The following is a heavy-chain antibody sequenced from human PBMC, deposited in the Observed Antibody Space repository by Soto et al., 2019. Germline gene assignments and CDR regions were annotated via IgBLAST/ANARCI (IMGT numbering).Heavy chain of an antibody. CDR3: ARGMGGSYYNYYYYGMDV. Sequence: ASVKVSCKASGYTFTSYDINWVRQATGQGLEWMGWMNPNSGNTGYAQKFQGRVTMTRNTSISTAYMELSSLRSEDTAVYYCARGMGGSYYNYYYYGMDVWGQGTTVTVSS. CDR2: MNPNSGNT. D-gene: IGHD1-26*01. J-gene: IGHJ6*02. V-gene: IGHV1-8*01. CDR1: GYTFTSYD.